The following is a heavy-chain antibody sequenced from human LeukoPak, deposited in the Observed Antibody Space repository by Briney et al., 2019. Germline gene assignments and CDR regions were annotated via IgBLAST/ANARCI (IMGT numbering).Heavy chain of an antibody. J-gene: IGHJ5*02. CDR3: VRGTNDDWFDP. V-gene: IGHV4-34*01. Sequence: PSETLSLTCAVYGGSFSGYYWSWIRQPPGKGLEWIGEVNHSGITNYNPSLKSRVTISVDTSKNQFSLTLSSVTAADTAVYYCVRGTNDDWFDPWGQGTLVTVSS. CDR2: VNHSGIT. CDR1: GGSFSGYY. D-gene: IGHD1-1*01.